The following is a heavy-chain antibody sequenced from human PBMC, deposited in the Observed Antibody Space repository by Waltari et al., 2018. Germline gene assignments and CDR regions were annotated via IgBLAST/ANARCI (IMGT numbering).Heavy chain of an antibody. Sequence: EVQLVESGGGLVQPGGSLRLSCAASGFTFSSYSMNWVRQAPGKGLEWVSYISSSSSTRYYADSVKGRFTISRDNAKNSLYLQMNSLRAEDTAVYYCARDPPRSDWFDPWGQGTLVTVSS. CDR1: GFTFSSYS. CDR3: ARDPPRSDWFDP. CDR2: ISSSSSTR. J-gene: IGHJ5*02. V-gene: IGHV3-48*01.